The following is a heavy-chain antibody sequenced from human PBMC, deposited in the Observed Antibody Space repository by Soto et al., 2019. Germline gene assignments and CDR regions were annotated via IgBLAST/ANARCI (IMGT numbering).Heavy chain of an antibody. CDR1: GDSFTGYY. Sequence: ASVKLSCKASGDSFTGYYMHCVRQAPGQGLEWMGWINPNSGGTNYAQKFQGWVTMTRGTSISTAYMELSRLRSDDTAVYYCAREAAGYCSSTSCYRQYWFDPWGQGTLVTVSS. CDR2: INPNSGGT. CDR3: AREAAGYCSSTSCYRQYWFDP. V-gene: IGHV1-2*04. D-gene: IGHD2-2*01. J-gene: IGHJ5*02.